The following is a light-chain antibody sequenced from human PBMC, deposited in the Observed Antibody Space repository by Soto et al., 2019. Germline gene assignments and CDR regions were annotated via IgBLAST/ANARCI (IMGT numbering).Light chain of an antibody. J-gene: IGKJ1*01. Sequence: IQMTQSPSSLSVSVTDRVTITCQASQDIGNDLGWYQQRPGEAPELLLYGASTLRSGVPSRFSGSGSGTHFALTINNLQPEDSATYFCLQDHTYPWTFGQGTKVDIK. CDR3: LQDHTYPWT. V-gene: IGKV1-6*02. CDR1: QDIGND. CDR2: GAS.